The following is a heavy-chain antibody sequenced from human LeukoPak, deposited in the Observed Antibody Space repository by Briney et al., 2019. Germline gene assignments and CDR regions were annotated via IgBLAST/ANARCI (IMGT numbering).Heavy chain of an antibody. V-gene: IGHV4-59*01. D-gene: IGHD6-19*01. Sequence: SETLSLTCTVSGGSISSYYWSWIRQPPGKGLERIGYIYYSGSTNYNPSLKSRVTISVDTSKNQFSLKLSSVTAADTAVYYCARAGSGWYMGYYYYGMDVWGQGTTVTVSS. J-gene: IGHJ6*02. CDR1: GGSISSYY. CDR3: ARAGSGWYMGYYYYGMDV. CDR2: IYYSGST.